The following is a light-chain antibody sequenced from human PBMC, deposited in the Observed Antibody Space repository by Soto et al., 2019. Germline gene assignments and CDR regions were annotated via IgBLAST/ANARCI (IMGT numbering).Light chain of an antibody. CDR1: SSDFGGYNY. J-gene: IGLJ1*01. V-gene: IGLV2-8*01. CDR3: SSYAVTNIFV. Sequence: QSALTQPPSASGSPGQTVTISCTGTSSDFGGYNYVSWYQQHPGKAPKVIIYEVSKPPSGVPDRFSGSKSGSTASLTVSGLQAEDEADYYCSSYAVTNIFVFGTGTKVTVL. CDR2: EVS.